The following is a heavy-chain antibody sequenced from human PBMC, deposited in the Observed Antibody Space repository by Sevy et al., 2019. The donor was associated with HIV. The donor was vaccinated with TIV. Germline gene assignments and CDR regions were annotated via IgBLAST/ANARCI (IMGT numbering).Heavy chain of an antibody. J-gene: IGHJ6*02. CDR1: GDSIDSNY. V-gene: IGHV4-59*01. CDR2: LYYSGVT. D-gene: IGHD1-1*01. CDR3: ARAPTAPNGMDV. Sequence: SETLSLTCTVSGDSIDSNYWNWIRQPPGKGLEWIGYLYYSGVTNYNPSLKSRVTISVDTSKNQLSLKLRSVTAADTAVYYCARAPTAPNGMDVWGQGTTVTVSS.